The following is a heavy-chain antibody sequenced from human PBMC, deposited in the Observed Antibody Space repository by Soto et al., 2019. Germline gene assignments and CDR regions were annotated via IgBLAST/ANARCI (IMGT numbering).Heavy chain of an antibody. CDR2: IYYSGST. J-gene: IGHJ5*02. Sequence: PSETLSLTCTVSGGSVSSGSYYWSWIRQPPGKGLEWIGYIYYSGSTNYNPSLKSRVTISVDTSKNQFSLKLSSVTAADTAVYYCACLYSSSFYRNGSVPWGQGTLVNVSS. CDR1: GGSVSSGSYY. CDR3: ACLYSSSFYRNGSVP. V-gene: IGHV4-61*01. D-gene: IGHD6-13*01.